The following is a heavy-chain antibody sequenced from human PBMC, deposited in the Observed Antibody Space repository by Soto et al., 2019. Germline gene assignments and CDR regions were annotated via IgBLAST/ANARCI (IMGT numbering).Heavy chain of an antibody. Sequence: GGSLGVSCTASGFTFSSYAMHWVRQAPGKGLEWVAVISYDGSNKYYADSVKGRFTISRDNSKNTLYLQMNSLRAEDTAVYYCARDRDFWSGYYFYYYGMDVWGQGTTVPVSS. V-gene: IGHV3-30-3*01. CDR1: GFTFSSYA. D-gene: IGHD3-3*01. J-gene: IGHJ6*02. CDR3: ARDRDFWSGYYFYYYGMDV. CDR2: ISYDGSNK.